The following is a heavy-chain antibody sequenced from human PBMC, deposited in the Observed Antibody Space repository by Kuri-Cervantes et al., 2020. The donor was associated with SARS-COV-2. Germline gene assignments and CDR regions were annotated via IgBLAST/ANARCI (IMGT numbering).Heavy chain of an antibody. CDR2: IYYSGST. J-gene: IGHJ6*02. V-gene: IGHV4-39*01. D-gene: IGHD3-9*01. CDR1: GSPISTSRHS. Sequence: SQTLSLTCAVPGSPISTSRHSWGWLRQPPGKRLEWIGSIYYSGSTFYNPSLKSRVTISVDTSKNQFSLKLSSVTAADTAVYYCARHFSWGSGEKYYDILTRPDYGMDVRGQGTTVTVSS. CDR3: ARHFSWGSGEKYYDILTRPDYGMDV.